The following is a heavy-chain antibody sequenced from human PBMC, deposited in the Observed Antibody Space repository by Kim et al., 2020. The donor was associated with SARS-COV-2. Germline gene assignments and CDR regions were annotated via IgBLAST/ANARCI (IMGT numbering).Heavy chain of an antibody. Sequence: TNNTPSLKSRVTMSVDTSNNQFSLKLSSVTAADTAVYYCARDSTDYGIGYWGQATLVTVSS. D-gene: IGHD4-17*01. V-gene: IGHV4-4*07. J-gene: IGHJ4*02. CDR3: ARDSTDYGIGY. CDR2: T.